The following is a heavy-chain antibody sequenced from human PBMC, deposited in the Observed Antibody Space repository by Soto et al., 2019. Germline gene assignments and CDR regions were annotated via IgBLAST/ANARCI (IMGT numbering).Heavy chain of an antibody. CDR2: INSDGGST. Sequence: GGSLRLSCAASGFTFSTYWMHWVRQVPGKGLVWVSRINSDGGSTTYADSVKGRFTISRDNAKSTLYLQLNSLRVEDTAVYYCASSLLTPFDYWGQGTLVNVSS. V-gene: IGHV3-74*01. CDR1: GFTFSTYW. CDR3: ASSLLTPFDY. D-gene: IGHD7-27*01. J-gene: IGHJ4*02.